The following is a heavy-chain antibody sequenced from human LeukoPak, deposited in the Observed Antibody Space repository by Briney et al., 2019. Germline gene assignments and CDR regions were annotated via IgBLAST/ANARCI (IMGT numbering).Heavy chain of an antibody. V-gene: IGHV3-9*01. CDR1: GFTFDDYA. Sequence: GGSLRLSCAASGFTFDDYAMHWVRQAPGKGLEWVSGISWNSGSVGYADSVKGRFTISRDNAKNSLYLQMNSLRAEDTALYYCAKDRYCSGGSCYWDAFDYWGQGTLVTVSS. CDR2: ISWNSGSV. J-gene: IGHJ4*02. D-gene: IGHD2-15*01. CDR3: AKDRYCSGGSCYWDAFDY.